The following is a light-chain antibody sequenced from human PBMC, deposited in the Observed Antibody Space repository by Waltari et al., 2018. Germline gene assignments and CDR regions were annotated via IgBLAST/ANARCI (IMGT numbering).Light chain of an antibody. V-gene: IGLV2-14*03. CDR1: SSYVGGYNY. J-gene: IGLJ2*01. CDR3: SSYISSSTLEL. CDR2: DVS. Sequence: QSALTQPASVSGSPGQSITISCPGTSSYVGGYNYFSWYQQHPGKAPKLMIYDVSNRPSGVSNRFSGSKSGNTASLTISGLQAEDEADYYCSSYISSSTLELFGGGTSLTVL.